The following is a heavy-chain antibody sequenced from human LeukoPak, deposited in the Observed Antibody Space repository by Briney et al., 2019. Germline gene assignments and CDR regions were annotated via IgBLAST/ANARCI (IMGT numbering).Heavy chain of an antibody. CDR3: ATDHIAAAIYDAFDP. CDR2: ISGSGDNT. J-gene: IGHJ5*02. Sequence: GGSLRLSCAASGFTFSGCAMSWVRQAPGKGLQWVSTISGSGDNTSYADSVKGRFTISSDNSKNTMYLQMNSLRAEDTAVYYCATDHIAAAIYDAFDPWGQGTLVTVSS. V-gene: IGHV3-23*01. D-gene: IGHD6-13*01. CDR1: GFTFSGCA.